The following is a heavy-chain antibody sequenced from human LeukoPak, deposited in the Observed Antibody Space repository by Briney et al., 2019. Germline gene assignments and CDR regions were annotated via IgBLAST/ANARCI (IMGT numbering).Heavy chain of an antibody. CDR2: ISPYNGNT. CDR1: GYTFTSYG. CDR3: ARDTIIVIPAAHLPSNCFDP. Sequence: ASVKVSCKASGYTFTSYGINWVRQAPGQGLEWMGWISPYNGNTNYAQNLQGRVTMTTDTSMNTAYMELRSLSSDDTAVYYCARDTIIVIPAAHLPSNCFDPWGQGTLVSVSS. V-gene: IGHV1-18*01. D-gene: IGHD2-2*01. J-gene: IGHJ5*02.